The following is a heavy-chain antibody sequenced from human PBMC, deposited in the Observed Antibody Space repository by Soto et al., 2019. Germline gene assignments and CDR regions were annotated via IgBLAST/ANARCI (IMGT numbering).Heavy chain of an antibody. CDR3: AGAGDSSGPVALGY. CDR1: VGSVSSTNW. Sequence: PSETLSLTCAVSVGSVSSTNWWSWVRQSPGKGLEWIGYIYHSGSTYYNPSLKSRVTISVDRSKNQFSLKLSSVTAADTAVYYCAGAGDSSGPVALGYWGQGTPVTVSS. J-gene: IGHJ4*02. CDR2: IYHSGST. V-gene: IGHV4-4*02. D-gene: IGHD6-19*01.